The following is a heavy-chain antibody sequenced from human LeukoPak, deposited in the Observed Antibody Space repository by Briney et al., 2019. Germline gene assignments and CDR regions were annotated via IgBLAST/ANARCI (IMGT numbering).Heavy chain of an antibody. J-gene: IGHJ4*02. CDR3: ASAMVVRSSGWYVLDY. CDR2: IIPIFGTA. D-gene: IGHD6-19*01. CDR1: GGTFSSYA. Sequence: SVKVSCKASGGTFSSYAISWVRQAPGQGLEWMGRIIPIFGTANYAQNFQGRVTITTDESTSTAYIELSSLRSEDTAVYYCASAMVVRSSGWYVLDYWGQGTLVTVSS. V-gene: IGHV1-69*05.